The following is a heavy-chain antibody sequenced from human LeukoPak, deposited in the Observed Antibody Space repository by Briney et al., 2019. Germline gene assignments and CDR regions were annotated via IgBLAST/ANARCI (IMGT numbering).Heavy chain of an antibody. CDR1: GFTFTSYA. Sequence: PGGSLRLSCAASGFTFTSYAMHWVRQAPGKGLEWVALISYHGTNKYYADSLKGRFTISSDNSKNTLYLQMNSLRTEDTAVYYCARDPTGGYRHFDFWGQGTLVTVSS. CDR3: ARDPTGGYRHFDF. J-gene: IGHJ4*02. CDR2: ISYHGTNK. V-gene: IGHV3-30-3*01. D-gene: IGHD2-8*02.